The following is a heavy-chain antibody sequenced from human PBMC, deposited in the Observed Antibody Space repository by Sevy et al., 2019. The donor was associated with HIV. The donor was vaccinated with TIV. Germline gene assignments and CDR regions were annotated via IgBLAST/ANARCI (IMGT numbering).Heavy chain of an antibody. Sequence: ASVKVSCKASGYTFSDHFIHWVRQAPGQGLEWMGWINPNSGDTKYAQNFHGRVTLTRDTSIGSGYMELTGLRSDDTAVYYCATHGGYRYGSLLDYWGQGTLVTVSS. CDR3: ATHGGYRYGSLLDY. D-gene: IGHD5-18*01. J-gene: IGHJ4*02. CDR1: GYTFSDHF. CDR2: INPNSGDT. V-gene: IGHV1-2*02.